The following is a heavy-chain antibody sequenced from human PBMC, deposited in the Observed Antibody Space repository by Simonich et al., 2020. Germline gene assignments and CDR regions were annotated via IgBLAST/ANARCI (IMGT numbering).Heavy chain of an antibody. CDR1: GFTFRSYS. CDR2: ISRSSSYI. D-gene: IGHD1-1*01. CDR3: ARANERDY. V-gene: IGHV3-21*01. Sequence: EVQLVESGGGLVKPGGSLRLSCAASGFTFRSYSMNWVRQAPGKGLEWVLSISRSSSYIYYADSVKGGFTSSRDNAKNSLYLQMNSLRAEDTAVYYCARANERDYWGQGTLVTVSS. J-gene: IGHJ4*02.